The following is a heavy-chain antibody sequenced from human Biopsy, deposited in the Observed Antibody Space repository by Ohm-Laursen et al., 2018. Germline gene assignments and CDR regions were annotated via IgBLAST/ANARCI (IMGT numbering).Heavy chain of an antibody. J-gene: IGHJ4*02. CDR2: ISTKTGNT. CDR3: ARNRANDYVWGSYGDDN. D-gene: IGHD3-16*01. Sequence: ASVKVSCKPSGYTFTDAAITWVRQVGGQGFGWLGWISTKTGNTNFAQKFQGRITLTTDASTATAYMELRGLISDDSAVYYFARNRANDYVWGSYGDDNWGQGTLVTVSS. V-gene: IGHV1-18*01. CDR1: GYTFTDAA.